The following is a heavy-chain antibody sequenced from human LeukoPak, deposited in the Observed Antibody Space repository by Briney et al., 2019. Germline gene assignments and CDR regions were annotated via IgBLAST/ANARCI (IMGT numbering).Heavy chain of an antibody. V-gene: IGHV4-59*01. J-gene: IGHJ4*02. CDR3: ARSLPPAMFSLDY. Sequence: SETLSLTCTVSGDSISGYYWSWIRQPPGKRLEWIGYIYYSGSTNYNPSLKTRVTISVDTSKNQFSLELTSVTAADTAVCYCARSLPPAMFSLDYWGQGTLVTVSS. D-gene: IGHD2-2*01. CDR2: IYYSGST. CDR1: GDSISGYY.